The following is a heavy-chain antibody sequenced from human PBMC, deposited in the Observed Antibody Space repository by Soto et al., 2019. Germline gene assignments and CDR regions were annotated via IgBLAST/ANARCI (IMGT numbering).Heavy chain of an antibody. V-gene: IGHV3-23*01. CDR3: AKGHGGGTSTITSFFDY. J-gene: IGHJ4*02. CDR1: GITFSYYA. D-gene: IGHD5-12*01. CDR2: ISGSGRST. Sequence: PGGSLRLSCAASGITFSYYALSWVRQAPGKGLEWVSGISGSGRSTHYADSVRGRFTISRDNSKNTLSLQMNSLRADDTAVYYCAKGHGGGTSTITSFFDYWGRGTQVTVSS.